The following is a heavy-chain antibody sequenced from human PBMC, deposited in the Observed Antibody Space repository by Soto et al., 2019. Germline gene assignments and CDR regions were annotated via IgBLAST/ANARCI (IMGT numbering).Heavy chain of an antibody. V-gene: IGHV2-5*02. CDR3: AHSRCGGDCLQSYSSHYYYGMDV. J-gene: IGHJ6*02. CDR1: GFSLSTSGVG. Sequence: QITLKESGPTLVRPTQTLTLTCTFSGFSLSTSGVGVGWIRQPPGKALEWLALIYWDDDKRYSPSLKSRLTITEATSSNPVVLTMTTSAPVDTATYYCAHSRCGGDCLQSYSSHYYYGMDVWGQGTTVTVSS. D-gene: IGHD2-21*02. CDR2: IYWDDDK.